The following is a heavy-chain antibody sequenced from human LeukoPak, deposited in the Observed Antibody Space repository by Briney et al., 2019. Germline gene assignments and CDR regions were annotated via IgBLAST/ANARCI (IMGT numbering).Heavy chain of an antibody. CDR1: GFTFSSYS. J-gene: IGHJ4*02. V-gene: IGHV3-21*01. CDR3: VRGWFGELFPDY. Sequence: GGSLRLSCAASGFTFSSYSMYWVRQAPGKGLEWVSSISSSSSSYIYYADSVKGRFTISRDNAKNSLYLQMNSLRAEDTAVCYCVRGWFGELFPDYWGQGTLVTVSS. D-gene: IGHD3-10*01. CDR2: ISSSSSSYI.